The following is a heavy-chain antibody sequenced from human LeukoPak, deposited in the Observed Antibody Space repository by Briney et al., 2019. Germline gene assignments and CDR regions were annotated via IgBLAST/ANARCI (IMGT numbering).Heavy chain of an antibody. CDR3: ARGGDPGVTEEYNWFDP. CDR1: GGSISSYY. V-gene: IGHV4-59*01. Sequence: SETLSLTCTVSGGSISSYYWSWIRQPPGKGLGWIGYIYYSGSTNYNPSLKSRVTISVDTSKNQFSLKLSSVTAADTAVYYCARGGDPGVTEEYNWFDPWGQGTLVTVSS. J-gene: IGHJ5*02. CDR2: IYYSGST. D-gene: IGHD7-27*01.